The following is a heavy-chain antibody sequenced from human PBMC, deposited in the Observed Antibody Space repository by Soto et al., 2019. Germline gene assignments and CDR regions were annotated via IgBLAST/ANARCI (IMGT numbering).Heavy chain of an antibody. Sequence: QVQLVQSGAEVKKPGSSVKVSCKASGGTFSSYAISWVRQAPGQGLEWMGGIIPMFGTADYAQKFQGRVTITADESTSTAYMELSSLRSEDTAVYYCASKQHDVLGGNYCYAMDVWGQGTTVTVSS. CDR2: IIPMFGTA. D-gene: IGHD6-13*01. CDR1: GGTFSSYA. V-gene: IGHV1-69*12. CDR3: ASKQHDVLGGNYCYAMDV. J-gene: IGHJ6*02.